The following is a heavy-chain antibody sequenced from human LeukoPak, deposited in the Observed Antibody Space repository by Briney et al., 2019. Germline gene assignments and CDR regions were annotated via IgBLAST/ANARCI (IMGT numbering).Heavy chain of an antibody. CDR2: IHHSGST. J-gene: IGHJ5*02. D-gene: IGHD2-2*01. CDR3: ARGLVVVPAAIEWFDP. CDR1: GGSISSGGYS. Sequence: SETLSVTCAVSGGSISSGGYSWSWIRQPPGKGLEWIGYIHHSGSTYYNPSLKSRVTISVDRSKNQFSLKLSSVTAADTAVYDCARGLVVVPAAIEWFDPWGQGTLVTVSS. V-gene: IGHV4-30-2*01.